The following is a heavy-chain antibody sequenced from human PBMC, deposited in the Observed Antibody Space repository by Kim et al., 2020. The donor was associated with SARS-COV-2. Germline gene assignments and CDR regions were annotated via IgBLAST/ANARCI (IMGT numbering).Heavy chain of an antibody. J-gene: IGHJ6*03. Sequence: GGSLRLSCAASGFTFSSYAMHWVRQAPGKGLEYVSAISSNGGSTYYANSVKGRFTISRDNSKNTLYLQMGSLRAEDMAVYYCARGLEWLRHTHYYYYYM. CDR3: ARGLEWLRHTHYYYYYM. CDR2: ISSNGGST. CDR1: GFTFSSYA. D-gene: IGHD5-12*01. V-gene: IGHV3-64*01.